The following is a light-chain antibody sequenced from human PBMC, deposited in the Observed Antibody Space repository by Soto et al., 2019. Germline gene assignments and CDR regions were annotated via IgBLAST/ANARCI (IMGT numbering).Light chain of an antibody. CDR1: QSVGGTF. Sequence: EIVLTQSPGTLSLSPGEGATLSCRASQSVGGTFLAWYQQKPGQGPRLLIYGASSRATGTPDRFSGSGSGTDFTLTINRLEPEDFALYYCQQYGSSPPTFGQGTKVDIK. V-gene: IGKV3-20*01. CDR3: QQYGSSPPT. J-gene: IGKJ1*01. CDR2: GAS.